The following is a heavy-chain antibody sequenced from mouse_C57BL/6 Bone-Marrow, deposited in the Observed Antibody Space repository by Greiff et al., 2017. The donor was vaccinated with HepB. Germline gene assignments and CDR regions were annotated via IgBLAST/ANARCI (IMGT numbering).Heavy chain of an antibody. CDR1: GFNIKNTY. CDR3: ARVGYGGSSSYYYAMDD. D-gene: IGHD1-1*01. J-gene: IGHJ4*01. V-gene: IGHV14-3*01. Sequence: VQLQQSVAELVRPGASVKLSCTASGFNIKNTYMHWVKQRPEQGLEWIGRIDPANGNTKYAPKFQGKATITADTSSNTAYLQLSSLTSEDTAIYYCARVGYGGSSSYYYAMDDWGQGTSVTVSS. CDR2: IDPANGNT.